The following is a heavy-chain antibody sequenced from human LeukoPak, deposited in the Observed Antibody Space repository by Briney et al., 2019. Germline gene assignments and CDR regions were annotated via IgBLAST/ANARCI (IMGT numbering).Heavy chain of an antibody. CDR1: EFTFSHYA. J-gene: IGHJ4*02. CDR3: AKEGDYCSSSGCHKRGIDY. CDR2: IWYDGSHD. D-gene: IGHD2-2*01. V-gene: IGHV3-33*06. Sequence: GTSLRLSCAASEFTFSHYAMHWVRQAPGKGLEWVAVIWYDGSHDTYTDSVKGRFTVSRDNFKNALHLQMNSLRVEDTAVYYCAKEGDYCSSSGCHKRGIDYWGQGTLVTVSS.